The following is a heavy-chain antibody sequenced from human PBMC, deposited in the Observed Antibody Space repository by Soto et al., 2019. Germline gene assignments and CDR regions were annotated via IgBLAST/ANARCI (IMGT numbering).Heavy chain of an antibody. CDR1: GFTFSSYA. CDR2: ISGSGGST. CDR3: AEAGMVPTIFFWFDP. J-gene: IGHJ5*02. Sequence: GGSLRLSCAASGFTFSSYAMSWVRQAPGKGLEWVSAISGSGGSTYYADSVKGRFTISRDNSKNTLYLQMNSLRAEDTAVYYCAEAGMVPTIFFWFDPWAREPWSPSPQ. V-gene: IGHV3-23*01. D-gene: IGHD3-3*01.